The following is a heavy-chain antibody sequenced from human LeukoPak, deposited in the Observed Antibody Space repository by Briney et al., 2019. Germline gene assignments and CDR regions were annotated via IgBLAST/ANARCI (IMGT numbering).Heavy chain of an antibody. Sequence: GRSLRLSCAASGFTFSSYGMHWVRKAPGKGLDWVAVISHDGSSKYFADSVKSRFTISRDNPKNTLDLQMHSLRAEDTAVYYCAKSIRFCSSNSCFAGYYNYGLHVWGQGTTVIVSS. CDR1: GFTFSSYG. CDR2: ISHDGSSK. D-gene: IGHD2-2*01. V-gene: IGHV3-30*18. J-gene: IGHJ6*02. CDR3: AKSIRFCSSNSCFAGYYNYGLHV.